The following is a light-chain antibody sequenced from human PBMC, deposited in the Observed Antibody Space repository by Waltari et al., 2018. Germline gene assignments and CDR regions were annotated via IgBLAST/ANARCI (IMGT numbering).Light chain of an antibody. CDR2: AAS. CDR3: QQSYSTPFT. V-gene: IGKV1-39*01. J-gene: IGKJ5*01. Sequence: IQMTQSPSSLSASVGDRVTITCRASQSISSYLNWYQQKPGKAPKLLIYAASSLQSGVPSRFSGSGSGTYFTLTISSLQPEDFATYYCQQSYSTPFTFGQGTRLEIK. CDR1: QSISSY.